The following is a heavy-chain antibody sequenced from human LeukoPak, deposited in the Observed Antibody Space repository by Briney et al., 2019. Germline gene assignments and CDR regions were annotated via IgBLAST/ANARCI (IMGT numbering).Heavy chain of an antibody. D-gene: IGHD4-17*01. CDR1: GGSFSGYY. CDR3: ATETSTVTPVMGY. Sequence: SETLSLTCAVYGGSFSGYYWSWIRQPPGKGLEWIGEINHSGSTNYNPSLKSRVTISVDTSKNQFSLKLSSVTAADTAVYYCATETSTVTPVMGYWGQGTLVTVS. CDR2: INHSGST. J-gene: IGHJ4*02. V-gene: IGHV4-34*01.